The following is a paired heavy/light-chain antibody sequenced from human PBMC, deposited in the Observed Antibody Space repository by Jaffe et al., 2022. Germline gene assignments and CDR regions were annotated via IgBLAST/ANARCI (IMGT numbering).Heavy chain of an antibody. CDR1: GFIFGDYG. Sequence: EVQLVESGGGLVLPGRSLRLSCTGSGFIFGDYGMSWVRQAPGKGLEWVGFIRSRAHGGTTEYAASVKGRFTISRDDSKSIAYLQMNSLKTEDTALYYCTREVPGSWYMYFQHWGQGSLVTVSS. J-gene: IGHJ1*01. CDR2: IRSRAHGGTT. CDR3: TREVPGSWYMYFQH. V-gene: IGHV3-49*04. D-gene: IGHD6-13*01.
Light chain of an antibody. V-gene: IGKV4-1*01. Sequence: DIVMTQSPDSLAVSLGERATINCKSSQSVLYNSNNKNYLAWYQQKPGQPPKLLIYWASTRESGVPDRFSGSGSGTDFTLTVSSLQAEDVAVYYCQQYYSTPRTFGQGTKVEI. J-gene: IGKJ1*01. CDR2: WAS. CDR1: QSVLYNSNNKNY. CDR3: QQYYSTPRT.